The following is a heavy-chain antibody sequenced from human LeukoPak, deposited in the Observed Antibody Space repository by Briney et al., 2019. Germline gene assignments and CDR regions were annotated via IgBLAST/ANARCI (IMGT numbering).Heavy chain of an antibody. CDR2: IKEDGTRK. D-gene: IGHD6-19*01. CDR1: GFTVDTYW. V-gene: IGHV3-7*01. Sequence: GGSLRLSCVASGFTVDTYWMSWVRQAPGKGLDWVAHIKEDGTRKYYVDSVKGRFTISRDNAKNSLYLQMDSLRAEDTAVYYCAGGSGWLIDYWGQGTLVTVSS. J-gene: IGHJ4*02. CDR3: AGGSGWLIDY.